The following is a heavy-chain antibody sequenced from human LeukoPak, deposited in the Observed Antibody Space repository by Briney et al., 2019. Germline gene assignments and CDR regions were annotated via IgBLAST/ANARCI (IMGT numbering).Heavy chain of an antibody. D-gene: IGHD2-15*01. CDR3: ARNGWFDAFDI. J-gene: IGHJ3*02. CDR2: IYPGDSDT. Sequence: GESLKISCKGSGYSFTSYWVGWLRQMPGKGLEWMGIIYPGDSDTRYSPSFQGQVTISADKSISTAYLQWSSLKTSDTAMYYCARNGWFDAFDIWGQGTMVTVSS. V-gene: IGHV5-51*01. CDR1: GYSFTSYW.